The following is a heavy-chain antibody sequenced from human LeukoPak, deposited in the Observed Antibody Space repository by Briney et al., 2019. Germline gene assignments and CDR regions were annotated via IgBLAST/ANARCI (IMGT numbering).Heavy chain of an antibody. CDR2: IKPDGGEK. CDR1: GLTFSSYM. J-gene: IGHJ4*02. V-gene: IGHV3-7*01. CDR3: ASDSLWSRILEY. Sequence: GGSLRLSCAASGLTFSSYMMTWVRKAPGKGLGCVANIKPDGGEKFYVDSVRGRFTISRDNAKNSLYLQMNSLRAEDTAVYYCASDSLWSRILEYWGQGTLVIVSS. D-gene: IGHD3-3*01.